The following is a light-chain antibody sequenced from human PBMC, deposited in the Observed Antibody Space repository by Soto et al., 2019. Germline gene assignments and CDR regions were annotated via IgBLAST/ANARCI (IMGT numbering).Light chain of an antibody. CDR2: GTS. Sequence: EIVLTQSPGTLSLSPGQRATLSCRASQSVSSNRLAWYQQKPGQAPRLLIYGTSSRASGIPDRFSGSGSETDFTLTISRLEPEDFAAYYCQQYHSTPRTFGQGTKVEV. CDR1: QSVSSNR. CDR3: QQYHSTPRT. V-gene: IGKV3-20*01. J-gene: IGKJ1*01.